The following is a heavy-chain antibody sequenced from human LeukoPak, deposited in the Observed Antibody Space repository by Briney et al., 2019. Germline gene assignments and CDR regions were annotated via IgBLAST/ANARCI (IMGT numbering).Heavy chain of an antibody. V-gene: IGHV1-69*05. D-gene: IGHD4-17*01. CDR2: IIPIFGTA. Sequence: ASVTVSCKASGGTFSSYAISWVRQAPGQGLEWMGGIIPIFGTANYAQKFQGRVTMTRDTSTSTVYMELSSLRSEDTAVYYCANSHNYGDYDLDYWGQGTLVTVSS. J-gene: IGHJ4*02. CDR1: GGTFSSYA. CDR3: ANSHNYGDYDLDY.